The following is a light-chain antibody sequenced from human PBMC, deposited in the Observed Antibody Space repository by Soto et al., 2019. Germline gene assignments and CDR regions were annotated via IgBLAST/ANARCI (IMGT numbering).Light chain of an antibody. CDR3: QQYGSSPLT. V-gene: IGKV3-20*01. J-gene: IGKJ1*01. CDR2: GAS. CDR1: QSVSSSY. Sequence: EIVLTQSPGTLSLSPGERATLSCRASQSVSSSYLAWYEQKPGQAPRPLIYGASSMAIGIPDRFSGSGSGTDFTLTISRLQPEDFAGYYCQQYGSSPLTFGQGTKVEIK.